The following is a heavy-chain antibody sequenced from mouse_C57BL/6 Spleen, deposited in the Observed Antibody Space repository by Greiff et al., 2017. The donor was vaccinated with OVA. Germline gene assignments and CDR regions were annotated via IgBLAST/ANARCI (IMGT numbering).Heavy chain of an antibody. CDR2: INPNNGGT. V-gene: IGHV1-26*01. D-gene: IGHD2-1*01. CDR1: GYTFTDYY. Sequence: VQLQQSGPELVKPGASVKISCKASGYTFTDYYMNWVKQSHGKSLEWIGDINPNNGGTSYNQKFKGKATLTVDKSSSTAYMELRSLTSEDSAVYYCARERGGNSDAWFAYWGQGTLVTVSA. CDR3: ARERGGNSDAWFAY. J-gene: IGHJ3*01.